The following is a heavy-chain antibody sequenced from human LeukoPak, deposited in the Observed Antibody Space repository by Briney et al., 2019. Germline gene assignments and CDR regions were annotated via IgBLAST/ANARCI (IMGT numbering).Heavy chain of an antibody. V-gene: IGHV1-58*02. Sequence: SVKVSCKASGGTFSSYAISWVRQARGQRLEWIGWIVVGSGNTNYAQKFQERVTITRDMSTSTAYMELSSLRSEDTAVYYCAAEVLYSGSYEIIPWGQGTLVTVSS. CDR3: AAEVLYSGSYEIIP. CDR2: IVVGSGNT. CDR1: GGTFSSYA. J-gene: IGHJ5*02. D-gene: IGHD1-26*01.